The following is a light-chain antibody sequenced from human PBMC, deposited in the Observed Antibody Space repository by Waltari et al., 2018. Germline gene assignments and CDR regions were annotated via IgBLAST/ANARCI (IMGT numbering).Light chain of an antibody. CDR3: QQRSNWPYT. CDR1: QSISSY. J-gene: IGKJ2*01. CDR2: DAS. V-gene: IGKV3-11*01. Sequence: IVLTQSPATLSLSPGETATLPCRASQSISSYLAWYQQKPGQAPRLLIYDASNRATGIPARFSGSGSGTDFTFTISSLEPEDFAIYYCQQRSNWPYTFGQGTKLEIK.